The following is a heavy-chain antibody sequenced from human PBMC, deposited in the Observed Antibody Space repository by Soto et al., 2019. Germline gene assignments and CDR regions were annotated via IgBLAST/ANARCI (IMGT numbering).Heavy chain of an antibody. V-gene: IGHV3-49*04. CDR3: TRNQYYYGMDV. Sequence: GGSLRLSCTASGFTFGDYAMSWVRQAPGKGLEWVGFIRSNDYGGASEYAASVKGRFTISRDDTNSIAYLQMNSLKTEDTAVYYCTRNQYYYGMDVWGQGXTVTVYS. CDR2: IRSNDYGGAS. CDR1: GFTFGDYA. J-gene: IGHJ6*02.